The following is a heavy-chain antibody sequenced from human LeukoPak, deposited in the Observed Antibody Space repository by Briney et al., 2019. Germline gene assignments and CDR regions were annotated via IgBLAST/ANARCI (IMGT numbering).Heavy chain of an antibody. Sequence: SETLSLTCAVYGGSLSGYYWNWIRQPPGKGLEWIGAINHSGSTNYNPSLKSRVTISVDTSKNQCSLKLSSVTAADTAVYYCARGGRYYGSGTYQIYYYYYMDVWGKGTTVTVSS. J-gene: IGHJ6*03. D-gene: IGHD3-10*01. CDR2: INHSGST. CDR3: ARGGRYYGSGTYQIYYYYYMDV. CDR1: GGSLSGYY. V-gene: IGHV4-34*01.